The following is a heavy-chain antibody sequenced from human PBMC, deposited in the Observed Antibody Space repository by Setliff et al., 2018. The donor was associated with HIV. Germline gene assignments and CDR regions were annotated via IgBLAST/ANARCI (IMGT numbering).Heavy chain of an antibody. J-gene: IGHJ6*02. CDR2: ISAYNGNT. CDR3: ARDPKRYYDILTGYPSYYGMDV. CDR1: GYTFTSSG. V-gene: IGHV1-18*01. Sequence: ASVKVSCKASGYTFTSSGISWVRQAPGQGLEWMGWISAYNGNTNYAQKLKGRVTMTTETSTSTAYMELRSLRSDDTAVYYCARDPKRYYDILTGYPSYYGMDVWGQGTTVTVSS. D-gene: IGHD3-9*01.